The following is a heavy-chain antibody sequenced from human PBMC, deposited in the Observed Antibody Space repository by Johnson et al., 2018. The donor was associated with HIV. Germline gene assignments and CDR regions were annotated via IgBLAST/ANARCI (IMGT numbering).Heavy chain of an antibody. D-gene: IGHD6-19*01. CDR3: ARDHGQWLVLNAFDI. J-gene: IGHJ3*02. Sequence: VQLVESGGGLVQPGRSLRLSCAASGFTFDDYAMHWVRQAPGKGLEWVSGISWNSGSIGYADSVKGRFTISRDNAKNSLHLQMNSLRAEDTALYYCARDHGQWLVLNAFDIWGQGTMVTVSS. V-gene: IGHV3-9*01. CDR1: GFTFDDYA. CDR2: ISWNSGSI.